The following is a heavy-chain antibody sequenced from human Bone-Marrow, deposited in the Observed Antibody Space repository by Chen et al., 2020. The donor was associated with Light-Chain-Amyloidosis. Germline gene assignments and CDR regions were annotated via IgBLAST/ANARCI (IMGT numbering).Heavy chain of an antibody. V-gene: IGHV3-30-3*01. CDR2: KANEGSTK. CDR3: ARVGIQGMTFERYNYYYYMDV. Sequence: QVQLVESGGGVVQPGRSLSLSCAASGFTLSSYAIHWVRQAPGKGLEWVSFKANEGSTKDDSDSVKGRFTSSRDNAKNTLSLQMNSLRAEDTAVYYSARVGIQGMTFERYNYYYYMDVWGKGTTVTVSS. J-gene: IGHJ6*03. CDR1: GFTLSSYA. D-gene: IGHD5-18*01.